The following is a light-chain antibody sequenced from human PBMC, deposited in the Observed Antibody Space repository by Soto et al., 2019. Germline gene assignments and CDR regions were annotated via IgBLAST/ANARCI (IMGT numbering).Light chain of an antibody. CDR3: SSYAGGGNYV. CDR2: EVF. Sequence: QSALTQPPSASGSPGQSVTISCTGTSSDVGSYNSVSWYQHHPGKAPKLIIYEVFRRPSGVPGHFSASKSANTASLTVSGLQAEDEADYYCSSYAGGGNYVFGTGTKLTVL. CDR1: SSDVGSYNS. V-gene: IGLV2-8*01. J-gene: IGLJ1*01.